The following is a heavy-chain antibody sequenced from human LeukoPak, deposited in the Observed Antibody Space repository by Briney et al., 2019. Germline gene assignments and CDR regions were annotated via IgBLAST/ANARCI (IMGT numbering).Heavy chain of an antibody. Sequence: SQTLSLTCAISGDSVSSNSAAWNWIRQSPSRGLEWLGRTYYRSKWYNDYAVSVKSRITINQDTSHNQFSLQLNSVTPEDTAVYYCARAVGTPILPGVTHYYYYYYMDVWGKGTTVTVSS. J-gene: IGHJ6*03. V-gene: IGHV6-1*01. D-gene: IGHD2-21*02. CDR1: GDSVSSNSAA. CDR3: ARAVGTPILPGVTHYYYYYYMDV. CDR2: TYYRSKWYN.